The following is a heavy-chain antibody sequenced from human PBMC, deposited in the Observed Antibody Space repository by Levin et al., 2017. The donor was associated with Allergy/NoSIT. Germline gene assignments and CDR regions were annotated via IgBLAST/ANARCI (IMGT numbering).Heavy chain of an antibody. CDR1: GITLSDNT. J-gene: IGHJ4*02. CDR2: ISSTSYTI. CDR3: AREEGVGWRYYFDY. D-gene: IGHD6-19*01. Sequence: PGGSLRLSCTASGITLSDNTMSWVRQAPGKGLEWISYISSTSYTIYYADSVKGRFTISRDNAKNSLFLQMDSLRPEDTAIYYCAREEGVGWRYYFDYWGQGTLVTVSS. V-gene: IGHV3-48*01.